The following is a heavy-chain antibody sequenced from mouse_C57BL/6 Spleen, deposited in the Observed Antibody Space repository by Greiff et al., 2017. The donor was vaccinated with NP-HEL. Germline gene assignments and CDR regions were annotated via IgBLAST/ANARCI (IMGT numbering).Heavy chain of an antibody. J-gene: IGHJ1*03. D-gene: IGHD1-1*01. CDR2: IDPEDGDT. CDR1: GFNIKDYY. Sequence: EVMLVESGAELVRPGASVKLSCTASGFNIKDYYMHWVKQRPEQGLEWIGRIDPEDGDTEYAPKFQGKATMTADTSSNTAYLQLSSLTSEDTAVYYCTTETTVVADWYFDVWGTGTTVTVSS. CDR3: TTETTVVADWYFDV. V-gene: IGHV14-1*01.